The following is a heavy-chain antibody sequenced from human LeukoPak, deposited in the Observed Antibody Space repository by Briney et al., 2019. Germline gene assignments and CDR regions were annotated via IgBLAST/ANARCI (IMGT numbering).Heavy chain of an antibody. V-gene: IGHV3-23*01. D-gene: IGHD2-15*01. Sequence: GGSLRLSCAASGFPLSSFAMTWVSQPPGKGLEWVSTISDSGGSTYYADSVKGRFPVSRDNSKHTLYVQMNNLRAEDAAVDYCAKSHSVAQRGYFDYWGQGTLVTVSS. CDR2: ISDSGGST. J-gene: IGHJ4*02. CDR3: AKSHSVAQRGYFDY. CDR1: GFPLSSFA.